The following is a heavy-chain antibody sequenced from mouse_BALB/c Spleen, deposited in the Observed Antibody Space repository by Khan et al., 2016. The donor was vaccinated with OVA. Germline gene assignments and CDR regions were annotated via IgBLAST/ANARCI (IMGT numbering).Heavy chain of an antibody. CDR3: ALIYYYGTGFDY. J-gene: IGHJ2*01. D-gene: IGHD1-1*01. Sequence: VQLQQSGPELVSPGASVKVSCKASGYSFTDYNMYLVKQGHGKSLEWIGYIDPYNGGTSYNQKFKGKATLTVDKSSSTAFMHLNRLTSDDSAVYHCALIYYYGTGFDYWGQGTTLTVSS. CDR1: GYSFTDYN. V-gene: IGHV1S135*01. CDR2: IDPYNGGT.